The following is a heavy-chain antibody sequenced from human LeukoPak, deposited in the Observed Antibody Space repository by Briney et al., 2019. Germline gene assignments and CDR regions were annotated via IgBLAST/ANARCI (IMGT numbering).Heavy chain of an antibody. CDR2: INSDGSST. CDR3: ACWDY. CDR1: GFTFSRSW. J-gene: IGHJ4*02. Sequence: GGSLRLSCAASGFTFSRSWMHWVRQGPGKGLVWVSRINSDGSSTRYADFVKGRFTISRDNAKNTLYLQMNSLRSEDTALYYCACWDYWGQGILVTVSS. V-gene: IGHV3-74*01.